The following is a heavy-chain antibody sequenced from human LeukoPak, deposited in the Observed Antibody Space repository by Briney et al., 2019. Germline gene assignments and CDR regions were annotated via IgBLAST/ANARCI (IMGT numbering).Heavy chain of an antibody. D-gene: IGHD4-17*01. V-gene: IGHV3-21*01. J-gene: IGHJ4*02. CDR1: GFTFIDYT. CDR3: ARGTVTTDY. CDR2: ISSSSGFI. Sequence: KPGGSLRLSCAASGFTFIDYTMNWVRQAPGKGLEWDSSISSSSGFIYYADSVRGRFTISRDNAKNSLYLQMNSLRAEDTAVYYCARGTVTTDYWGQGALVAVSS.